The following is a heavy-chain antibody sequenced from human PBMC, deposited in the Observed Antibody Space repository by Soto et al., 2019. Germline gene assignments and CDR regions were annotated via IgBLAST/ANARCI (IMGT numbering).Heavy chain of an antibody. Sequence: GGSLRLSCAASGFTFSSYGMHWVRQAPGKGLEWVAVISYDGSNKYYADSVKGRFTISRDNSKNTLYLQMNSLRAEDTAVYYCANARLEHIVGATLGYWGQGTLVTVSS. V-gene: IGHV3-30*18. CDR2: ISYDGSNK. J-gene: IGHJ4*02. D-gene: IGHD1-26*01. CDR1: GFTFSSYG. CDR3: ANARLEHIVGATLGY.